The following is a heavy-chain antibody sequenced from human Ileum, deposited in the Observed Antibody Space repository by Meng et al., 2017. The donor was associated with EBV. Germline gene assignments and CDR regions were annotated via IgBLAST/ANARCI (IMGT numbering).Heavy chain of an antibody. D-gene: IGHD3-9*01. CDR1: GVSISGGSS. J-gene: IGHJ4*02. CDR3: ARGTAYDLFADYQFFDY. Sequence: ASCPVPVIPYTTLPLTCAVSGVSISGGSSCSLTRQPPGKGLEWIGHIYYSGSTNYNPSLKSRLTISLDTSKNQFSLNLSSVTAADTAVYYCARGTAYDLFADYQFFDYWGQGILVTVSS. CDR2: IYYSGST. V-gene: IGHV4-30-4*01.